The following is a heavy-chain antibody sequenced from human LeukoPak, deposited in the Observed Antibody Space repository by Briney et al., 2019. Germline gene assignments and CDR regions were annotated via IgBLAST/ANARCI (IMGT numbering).Heavy chain of an antibody. D-gene: IGHD1-1*01. Sequence: GESLKISCKGSGYIFTNYWIGWVRQMPGKGLEWMGIIYAGDSDTRYSPSFQGQVTISADKSISTAYLQWSSLKASDTAMYYCARHVTTTVTSWFDPWGQGTLVTVSS. J-gene: IGHJ5*02. CDR3: ARHVTTTVTSWFDP. CDR1: GYIFTNYW. V-gene: IGHV5-51*01. CDR2: IYAGDSDT.